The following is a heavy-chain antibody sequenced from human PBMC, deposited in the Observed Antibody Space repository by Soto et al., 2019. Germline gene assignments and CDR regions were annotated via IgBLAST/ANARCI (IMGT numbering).Heavy chain of an antibody. CDR1: GFTFTSSA. CDR2: IVVGSGNT. J-gene: IGHJ3*02. D-gene: IGHD3-22*01. Sequence: SVKVSCKASGFTFTSSAVQWVRQARGQRLEWIGWIVVGSGNTNYAQKFQERVTITRDMSTSTAYMELSSLRSEDTAAYYCAAIAPPHYYDSSGSDAFDIWGRGTMVTVSS. V-gene: IGHV1-58*01. CDR3: AAIAPPHYYDSSGSDAFDI.